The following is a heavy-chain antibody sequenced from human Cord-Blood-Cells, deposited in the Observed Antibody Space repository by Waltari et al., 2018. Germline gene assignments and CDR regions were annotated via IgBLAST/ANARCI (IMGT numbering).Heavy chain of an antibody. CDR1: GGSISSSSYY. CDR3: AYYYDSSGYLSPLY. Sequence: QLQLQESGPGLVKPSETLSLTCTVSGGSISSSSYYWGWIRQPPGKGLGWIGSIYFSVGTDYNPALKSRVTISGDTSKNQFSLKLSSVTAADTAVYYCAYYYDSSGYLSPLYWGQGTVVTVSS. V-gene: IGHV4-39*01. J-gene: IGHJ4*02. D-gene: IGHD3-22*01. CDR2: IYFSVGT.